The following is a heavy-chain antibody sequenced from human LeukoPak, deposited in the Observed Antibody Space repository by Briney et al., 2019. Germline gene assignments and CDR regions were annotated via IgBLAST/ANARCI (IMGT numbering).Heavy chain of an antibody. Sequence: SETLSLTCAVSGYSISSGYYWGWIRQPPGKGLEWIGEINHSGSTNYNPSLKSRVTISVDTSKKQFSLKLSSVTAADTAVYYCARGPRFRPGGTLNPWGQGTLATVSS. D-gene: IGHD2-15*01. J-gene: IGHJ5*02. CDR1: GYSISSGYY. CDR3: ARGPRFRPGGTLNP. V-gene: IGHV4-38-2*01. CDR2: INHSGST.